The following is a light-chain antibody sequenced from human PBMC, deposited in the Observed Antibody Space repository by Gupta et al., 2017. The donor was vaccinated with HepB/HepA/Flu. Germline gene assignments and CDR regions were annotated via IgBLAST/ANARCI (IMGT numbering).Light chain of an antibody. J-gene: IGKJ4*01. CDR2: LAS. CDR3: KQRRHCPLP. Sequence: DIVMTPSPLSLPVTPGEPASISCRSSQSLLHNNGNKYLDWYLQKPGQAPPLLIFLASKRANGVPDRFSGSGCGTEFTLTISRGEAEDFGVYYCKQRRHCPLPFGRGTKVDSK. V-gene: IGKV2-28*01. CDR1: QSLLHNNGNKY.